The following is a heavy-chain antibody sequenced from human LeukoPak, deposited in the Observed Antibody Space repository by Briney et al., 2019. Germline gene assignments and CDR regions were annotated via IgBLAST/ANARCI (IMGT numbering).Heavy chain of an antibody. CDR1: GGTFSSYA. CDR2: IIPIFGTA. D-gene: IGHD2-2*01. V-gene: IGHV1-69*13. Sequence: SVKVFCKASGGTFSSYAISWVRQAPGQGLEWMGGIIPIFGTANYAQKFQGRVTITADESTSTAYMELSSLRSEDTAVYYCARATQHCSSTSCYGRDYYYYYYMDVWGKGTTVTVSS. J-gene: IGHJ6*03. CDR3: ARATQHCSSTSCYGRDYYYYYYMDV.